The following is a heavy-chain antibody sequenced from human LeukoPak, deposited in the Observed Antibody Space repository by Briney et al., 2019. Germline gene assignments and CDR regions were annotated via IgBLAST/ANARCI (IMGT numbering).Heavy chain of an antibody. J-gene: IGHJ3*02. V-gene: IGHV1-69*04. Sequence: SVKVSCKASGGTFSSYAISWVRQAPGQGLEWMGRIIPILGIANYAQKFQGRVTITADKSTSTAYMELSSLRSEDTAVYYCATNDWLPYRLAQAKPHFDIWGQGTMVTVSS. CDR2: IIPILGIA. CDR1: GGTFSSYA. D-gene: IGHD3-9*01. CDR3: ATNDWLPYRLAQAKPHFDI.